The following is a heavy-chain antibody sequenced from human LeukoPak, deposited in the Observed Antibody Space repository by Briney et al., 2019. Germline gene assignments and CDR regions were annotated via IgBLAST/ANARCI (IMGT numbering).Heavy chain of an antibody. Sequence: ASVKVSCKASGGTFSSYAISWVRQAPGQGLEWMGRIIPILGIANYAQKFQGRVTITADKSTSTAYMELSSLRSEDTAVYYCARERSRNLLFDYWGQGTLVTVSS. V-gene: IGHV1-69*04. D-gene: IGHD1-14*01. CDR2: IIPILGIA. CDR3: ARERSRNLLFDY. J-gene: IGHJ4*02. CDR1: GGTFSSYA.